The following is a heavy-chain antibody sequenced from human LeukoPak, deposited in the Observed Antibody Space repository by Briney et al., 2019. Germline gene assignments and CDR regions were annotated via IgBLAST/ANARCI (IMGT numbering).Heavy chain of an antibody. CDR3: ARGYSRCGGDCYRPRRFETRATPNFDY. CDR2: ISYDGSNK. CDR1: GFTFSNYA. V-gene: IGHV3-30*03. D-gene: IGHD2-21*02. Sequence: PGGSLRLSCAASGFTFSNYAMTWVRQAPGKGLEWVAVISYDGSNKYYADSVKGRFTISRDNSKNTLYLQMNSLRAEDTAVYYCARGYSRCGGDCYRPRRFETRATPNFDYWGQGTLVTVSS. J-gene: IGHJ4*02.